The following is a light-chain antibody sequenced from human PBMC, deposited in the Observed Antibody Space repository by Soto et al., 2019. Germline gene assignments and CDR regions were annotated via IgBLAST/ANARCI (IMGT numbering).Light chain of an antibody. CDR3: QHYDNWPLP. Sequence: EIVMTQSPATLSVSPGERATLSCRASQSVSSNLAWYQQKPGQAPRLLIHGASTRAAGIPARFSGSGSGTECTLTISSLQSEDFAVYCCQHYDNWPLPFGGGTKVEIK. CDR2: GAS. CDR1: QSVSSN. J-gene: IGKJ4*01. V-gene: IGKV3-15*01.